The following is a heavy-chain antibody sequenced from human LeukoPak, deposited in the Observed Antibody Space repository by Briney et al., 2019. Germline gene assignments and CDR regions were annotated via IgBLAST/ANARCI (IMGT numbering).Heavy chain of an antibody. V-gene: IGHV3-48*04. Sequence: PGGSLRLSCAASGFTFSGYSMNWVRQAPGKGLEWVSYISSSSSTIYYADSVKGRFTISRDNAKNSLYLQMNSLRAEDTAVYYCAGDHYDSSGYRVSRLYWGQGTLVTVSS. CDR1: GFTFSGYS. J-gene: IGHJ4*02. CDR3: AGDHYDSSGYRVSRLY. D-gene: IGHD3-22*01. CDR2: ISSSSSTI.